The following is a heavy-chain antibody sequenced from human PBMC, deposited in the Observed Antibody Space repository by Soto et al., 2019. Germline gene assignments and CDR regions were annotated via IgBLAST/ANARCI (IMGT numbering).Heavy chain of an antibody. CDR2: ISGSGGST. CDR1: GFTFSSYA. D-gene: IGHD6-13*01. V-gene: IGHV3-23*01. J-gene: IGHJ3*02. Sequence: EVQLLESGGGLVQPGGSLRLSCAASGFTFSSYAMSWVRQAPGKGLEWVSAISGSGGSTYYADSVKGRFTNSRDNSKNTLYLQMNSLRAEDTAVYYCAKNKRGIAAADDAFDIWGQGTMVTVSS. CDR3: AKNKRGIAAADDAFDI.